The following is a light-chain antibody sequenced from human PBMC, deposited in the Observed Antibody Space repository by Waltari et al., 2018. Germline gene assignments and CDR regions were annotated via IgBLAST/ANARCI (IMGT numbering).Light chain of an antibody. V-gene: IGKV4-1*01. CDR2: WAS. CDR1: QSVLYSSHNKNY. J-gene: IGKJ2*01. CDR3: QQYYSTPRT. Sequence: DIVMTQSPDSLAVSLGERATINCKSTQSVLYSSHNKNYLAWYQQKPGQPPKLLIYWASTRESGVPDRFSGSGSGTDFTLTISSLQAEDVAVYYCQQYYSTPRTFGQGTKLEIK.